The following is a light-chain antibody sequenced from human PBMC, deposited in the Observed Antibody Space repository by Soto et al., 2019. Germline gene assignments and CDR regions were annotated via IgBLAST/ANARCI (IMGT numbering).Light chain of an antibody. Sequence: QSVLTQPPSVSAAPGQKVTIPCSGGSSNIGNNYVSWYQQLPGTAPKRLIYDNNKRPSGIPDRFSGSKSGTSATLGITGLQTGDEADYYCGTWDSSLSAGVFGGGTKVTVL. CDR3: GTWDSSLSAGV. J-gene: IGLJ2*01. CDR1: SSNIGNNY. CDR2: DNN. V-gene: IGLV1-51*01.